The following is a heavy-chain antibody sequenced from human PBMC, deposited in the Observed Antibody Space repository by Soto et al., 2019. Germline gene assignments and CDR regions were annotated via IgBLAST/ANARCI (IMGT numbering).Heavy chain of an antibody. V-gene: IGHV2-5*02. CDR1: GFSLTTDGVG. Sequence: QITLKESGPTLVKPTQTLTLTCNFSGFSLTTDGVGVGWIRQPPGKSLEWLALIYWDDDKRYNSSLKNRLTVTKDTSRNQVVLTMTNMEPVDTATYFCAHSFVSWYGFDLWGHWTTVTVSS. J-gene: IGHJ3*01. D-gene: IGHD2-21*01. CDR3: AHSFVSWYGFDL. CDR2: IYWDDDK.